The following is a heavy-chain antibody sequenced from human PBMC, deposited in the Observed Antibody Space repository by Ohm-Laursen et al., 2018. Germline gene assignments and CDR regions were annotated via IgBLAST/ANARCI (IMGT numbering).Heavy chain of an antibody. CDR3: ARDSSQHLYYNYGMDV. Sequence: SLRLSFAASVFTLRDHGMHWVRQAPGKGLEWVSLISYDGGYKYYIDSVKGRFAISRDNSRNAVTLQMDNLRVGDTGIYFCARDSSQHLYYNYGMDVWGQGTTVTVSS. J-gene: IGHJ6*02. V-gene: IGHV3-30*03. CDR2: ISYDGGYK. CDR1: VFTLRDHG. D-gene: IGHD2-2*01.